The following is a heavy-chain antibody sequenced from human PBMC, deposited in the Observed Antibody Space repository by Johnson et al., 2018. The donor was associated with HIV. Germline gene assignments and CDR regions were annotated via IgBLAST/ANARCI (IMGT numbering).Heavy chain of an antibody. CDR3: ARMTTTVSHHDGFDI. J-gene: IGHJ3*02. Sequence: MLLVESGGGLVQPVGSLRLSCAASGFTVSSNYMSWVRQAPGKGLEWVSVIYSGDSTYYADSVKGRFTISRDNSKNTLYLQMNRLRAEDTAVYYCARMTTTVSHHDGFDIWGQGTMVTVSS. D-gene: IGHD4-17*01. CDR1: GFTVSSNY. V-gene: IGHV3-66*01. CDR2: IYSGDST.